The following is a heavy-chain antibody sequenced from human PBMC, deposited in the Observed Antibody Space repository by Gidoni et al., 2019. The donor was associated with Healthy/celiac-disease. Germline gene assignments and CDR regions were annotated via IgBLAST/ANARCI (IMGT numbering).Heavy chain of an antibody. Sequence: QVQLQQWGAGLLKPSETLSLTCAVYGGSFSGYYWSWIRQPPGKGLEWIGEINHSGSTNYNPSLKSRVTISVDTSKNQFSLKLSSVTAADTAVYYCAISQTGKYDYWGQGTLVTVSS. D-gene: IGHD1-1*01. J-gene: IGHJ4*02. CDR1: GGSFSGYY. CDR3: AISQTGKYDY. CDR2: INHSGST. V-gene: IGHV4-34*01.